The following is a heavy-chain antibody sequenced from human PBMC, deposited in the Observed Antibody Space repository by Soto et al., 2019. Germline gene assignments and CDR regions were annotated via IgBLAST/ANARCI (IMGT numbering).Heavy chain of an antibody. D-gene: IGHD3-10*01. V-gene: IGHV3-33*01. CDR3: ARDDGSGSYYNGDYYYYGMDV. CDR1: GFTFSSYG. J-gene: IGHJ6*02. Sequence: QVQLVESGGGVVQPGRSLRLSCAASGFTFSSYGMHWVRQAPGKGLEWVAVIWYDGSNKYYADSVKGRFTISRDNSKITLYLQMNSLRAEDTAVYYCARDDGSGSYYNGDYYYYGMDVWGQGTTVTVSS. CDR2: IWYDGSNK.